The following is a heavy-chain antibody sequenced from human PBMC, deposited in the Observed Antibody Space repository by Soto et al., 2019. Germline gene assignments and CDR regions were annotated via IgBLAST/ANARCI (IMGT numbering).Heavy chain of an antibody. J-gene: IGHJ6*02. CDR3: ARWGITAGTTLRPYYGMDV. Sequence: SVKVSCKASGGTFSSYAISWVRQAPGQGLEWMGGIIPIFGTANYAQKFQGRVTITADESTSTAYMELSSLRSEDTAVYYCARWGITAGTTLRPYYGMDVWGQGTTVTVSS. CDR2: IIPIFGTA. CDR1: GGTFSSYA. D-gene: IGHD6-13*01. V-gene: IGHV1-69*13.